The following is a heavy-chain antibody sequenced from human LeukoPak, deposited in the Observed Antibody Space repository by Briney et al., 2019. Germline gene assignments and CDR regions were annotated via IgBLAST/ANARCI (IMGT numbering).Heavy chain of an antibody. CDR3: ARGRVDIDY. D-gene: IGHD3-9*01. J-gene: IGHJ4*02. CDR1: GGSITGHY. V-gene: IGHV4-59*11. Sequence: SETLSLTCTVSGGSITGHYRSWIRQPPGKGLEWIGYIFYSGSTSYNPSLKSRVIISIDTSKNQFSLKLSSVTAADTAVYYCARGRVDIDYWGQGTLVTVSS. CDR2: IFYSGST.